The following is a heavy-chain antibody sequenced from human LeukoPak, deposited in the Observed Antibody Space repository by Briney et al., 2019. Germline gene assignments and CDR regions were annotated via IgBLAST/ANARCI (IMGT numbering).Heavy chain of an antibody. J-gene: IGHJ4*02. Sequence: GGSLRLSCAASGFTFGSYGMHWVRQAPGKGLEWVAFIQYDGSNEYYADSVKGRFTFSRDNSKNTLYLQLNSLRSEDTAVYYCAKGSGWYFDYWGPGTLVTVSS. CDR1: GFTFGSYG. D-gene: IGHD6-19*01. CDR2: IQYDGSNE. CDR3: AKGSGWYFDY. V-gene: IGHV3-30*02.